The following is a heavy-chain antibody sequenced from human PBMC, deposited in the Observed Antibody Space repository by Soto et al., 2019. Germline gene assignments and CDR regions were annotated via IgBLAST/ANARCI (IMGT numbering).Heavy chain of an antibody. V-gene: IGHV3-21*01. Sequence: AGGSLRLSCAASGFTFTNHNMNWVRQAPGKGVEWVSSISSSSSFRNYADSVKGRFSISRDNDKNLVYLQMDSLRAEDTAVYYCARDPPLSVLVVVATDDFWGQGTLGTSPQ. J-gene: IGHJ4*02. CDR1: GFTFTNHN. D-gene: IGHD2-21*01. CDR2: ISSSSSFR. CDR3: ARDPPLSVLVVVATDDF.